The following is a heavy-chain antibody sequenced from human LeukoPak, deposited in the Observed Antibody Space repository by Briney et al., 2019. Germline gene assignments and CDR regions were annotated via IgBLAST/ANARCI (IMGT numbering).Heavy chain of an antibody. CDR2: IYISGST. Sequence: SETLSLTCTVSGGSISSYYWSWIRQPAGKGLEWIGRIYISGSTNYNPSLKSRVTMSVDTSKNQFSLKLSSVTAADTAVYYCARVFMDYYYYYMDVWGKGTTVTVSS. CDR3: ARVFMDYYYYYMDV. D-gene: IGHD1-14*01. J-gene: IGHJ6*03. CDR1: GGSISSYY. V-gene: IGHV4-4*07.